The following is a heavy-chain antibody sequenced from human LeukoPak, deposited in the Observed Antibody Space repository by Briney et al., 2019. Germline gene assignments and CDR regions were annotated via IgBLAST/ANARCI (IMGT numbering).Heavy chain of an antibody. CDR3: ARVGGSSWGYFYYHMDV. CDR1: GFTFNSYL. CDR2: INSDGSSP. V-gene: IGHV3-74*01. D-gene: IGHD6-13*01. Sequence: GGSLRLSCAASGFTFNSYLMHWVRQAPGKGLVWVSRINSDGSSPTYADSVKGRFTIPRDNAKNTLYLQMNSLRAEDTAVYYCARVGGSSWGYFYYHMDVWGKGTAVTVSS. J-gene: IGHJ6*03.